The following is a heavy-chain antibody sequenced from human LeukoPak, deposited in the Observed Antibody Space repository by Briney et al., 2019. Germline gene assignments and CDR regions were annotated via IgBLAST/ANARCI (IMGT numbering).Heavy chain of an antibody. CDR1: GFTFRDYW. V-gene: IGHV3-7*01. J-gene: IGHJ6*02. Sequence: GGSLRLSCGASGFTFRDYWMSWVRQAPGKGLEWVAKIQSDGNEKNYIDSVQGRFTISRDNAKTSLYLQMNSLRAEDTAVYYCARDSAVATYYGVDVWGQGTTVTVSS. CDR2: IQSDGNEK. CDR3: ARDSAVATYYGVDV. D-gene: IGHD6-19*01.